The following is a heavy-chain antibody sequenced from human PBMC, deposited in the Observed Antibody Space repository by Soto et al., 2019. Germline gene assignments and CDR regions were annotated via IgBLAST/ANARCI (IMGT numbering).Heavy chain of an antibody. V-gene: IGHV4-34*01. Sequence: SQTLSLTCAVYGGSFSGYYWSWIRQPPGKGLEWIGEINHSGSTNYNPSLKNRVTISVDTSKNQFSLKLSSVTAADTAVYYCARGDVLSGSYYWFDPWGQGTLVTVSS. J-gene: IGHJ5*02. CDR2: INHSGST. CDR3: ARGDVLSGSYYWFDP. CDR1: GGSFSGYY. D-gene: IGHD1-26*01.